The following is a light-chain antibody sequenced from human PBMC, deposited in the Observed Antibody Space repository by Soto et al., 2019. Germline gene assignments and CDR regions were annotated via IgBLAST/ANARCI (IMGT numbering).Light chain of an antibody. CDR2: ATT. CDR3: QHYGGSRGT. Sequence: EFVLTQSPATLSLSPGERATLSCGASQSLSNSYLAGYQQQPDLAPRLLIYATTRRATGIPDRFSGSGSDTDFTITVSRLEPEDFAVYYCQHYGGSRGTFGQGTKVEIK. J-gene: IGKJ1*01. V-gene: IGKV3D-20*01. CDR1: QSLSNSY.